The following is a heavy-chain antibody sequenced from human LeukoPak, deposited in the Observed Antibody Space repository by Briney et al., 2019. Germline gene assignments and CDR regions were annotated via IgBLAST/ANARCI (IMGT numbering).Heavy chain of an antibody. Sequence: SETLSLTCAVYGGSFSGYYWSWIRQPPGKGLEWIGEINHSGSTNYNPSLKSRVTISVDTSKNQFSLKLSSVTAADTAVYYCARWDFWSGYVKDYWGQGTLVTVSS. V-gene: IGHV4-34*01. CDR1: GGSFSGYY. J-gene: IGHJ4*02. D-gene: IGHD3-3*01. CDR3: ARWDFWSGYVKDY. CDR2: INHSGST.